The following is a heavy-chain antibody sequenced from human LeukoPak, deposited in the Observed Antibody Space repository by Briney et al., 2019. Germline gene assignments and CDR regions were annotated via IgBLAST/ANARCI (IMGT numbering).Heavy chain of an antibody. CDR1: GFTVSSNY. Sequence: GGSLRLSCAASGFTVSSNYMSWVRQAPGKGLEWVSFIYSGGSTYYADSVKGRFTISRDNSKNTLYLQMNSLRAEDTAVYYCARRCGSGWYDYWGQGTLVTVSS. D-gene: IGHD6-19*01. V-gene: IGHV3-53*01. CDR3: ARRCGSGWYDY. CDR2: IYSGGST. J-gene: IGHJ4*02.